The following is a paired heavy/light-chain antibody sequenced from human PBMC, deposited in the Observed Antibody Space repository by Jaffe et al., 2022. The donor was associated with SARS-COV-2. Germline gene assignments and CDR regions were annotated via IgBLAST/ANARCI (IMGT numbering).Light chain of an antibody. Sequence: DIQMTQSPSSLSASVGDRVTITCRASQGISNYLAWFQQKPGKAPKSLIYAASTLQSGVPSKFSGSGSGTDFTLTISSLQPEDFAIYYCQQYNSYPPTFGPGTKVDIK. CDR2: AAS. V-gene: IGKV1-16*02. CDR3: QQYNSYPPT. J-gene: IGKJ3*01. CDR1: QGISNY.
Heavy chain of an antibody. Sequence: EVQLLESGGDLVQPGGSLRLSCAASGFTFSSCAMSWVRQAPGKGLEWVSGISNSGRNTYYADSVKGRFTISRDNSKNTLYLQMNSLRAEDTAVYYCAKDLNIDFWSGYYGYFDYWGLGTLVTVSS. CDR1: GFTFSSCA. V-gene: IGHV3-23*01. J-gene: IGHJ4*02. D-gene: IGHD3-3*01. CDR2: ISNSGRNT. CDR3: AKDLNIDFWSGYYGYFDY.